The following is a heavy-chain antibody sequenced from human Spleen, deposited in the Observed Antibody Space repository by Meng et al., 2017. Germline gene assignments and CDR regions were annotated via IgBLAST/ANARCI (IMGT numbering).Heavy chain of an antibody. D-gene: IGHD3-16*02. CDR2: IKSKVDGGTP. V-gene: IGHV3-15*01. CDR3: TTDHPFTEGGVITP. Sequence: GESLKTSCEGPGFTFSNAYMTWVRQAPGKGLEWVGRIKSKVDGGTPDFAAPVKGRFTISRDDAQNTLYLQMDSLKAEDTAVYYCTTDHPFTEGGVITPWGQGTLVTVSS. J-gene: IGHJ5*02. CDR1: GFTFSNAY.